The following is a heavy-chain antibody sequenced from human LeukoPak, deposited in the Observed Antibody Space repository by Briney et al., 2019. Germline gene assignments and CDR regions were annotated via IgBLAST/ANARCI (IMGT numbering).Heavy chain of an antibody. V-gene: IGHV3-21*01. Sequence: GGSLRLSCAAPGFTFSSYSMNWVRQAPGKGLEWVSSISSSSSYIYYADSVKGRFTISRDNAKNSLYLQMNSLRAEDTAVYYCAREDYDILTGYSRGNWFDPWGQGTLVTVSS. CDR2: ISSSSSYI. D-gene: IGHD3-9*01. CDR3: AREDYDILTGYSRGNWFDP. J-gene: IGHJ5*02. CDR1: GFTFSSYS.